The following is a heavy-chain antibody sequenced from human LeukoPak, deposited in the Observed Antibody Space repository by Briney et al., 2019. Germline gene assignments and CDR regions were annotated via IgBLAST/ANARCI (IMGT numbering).Heavy chain of an antibody. CDR3: ARDSGDYYYGMDV. D-gene: IGHD3-10*01. V-gene: IGHV1-46*01. J-gene: IGHJ6*02. CDR1: GYTFTSYY. Sequence: ASVKVSCTASGYTFTSYYMHWVRQAPGQGLEWMGIINPSGGSTSYAQKFQGRVTMTRDTSTSTVYMELSSLRSEDTAVYYCARDSGDYYYGMDVWGQGTTVTVSS. CDR2: INPSGGST.